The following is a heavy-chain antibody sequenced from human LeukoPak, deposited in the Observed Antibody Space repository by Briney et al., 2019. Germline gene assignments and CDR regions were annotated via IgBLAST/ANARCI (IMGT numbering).Heavy chain of an antibody. D-gene: IGHD4-17*01. CDR3: ARENDYGDYYSY. CDR1: GGSISSNTYY. CDR2: IYYSGST. Sequence: SETLSLTCTVSGGSISSNTYYWGWIRQPPGKGLEWIGYIYYSGSTNYNPSLKSRVTISVDTSKNQFSLKLSSVTAADTAVYYCARENDYGDYYSYWGQGTLVTVSS. J-gene: IGHJ4*02. V-gene: IGHV4-61*01.